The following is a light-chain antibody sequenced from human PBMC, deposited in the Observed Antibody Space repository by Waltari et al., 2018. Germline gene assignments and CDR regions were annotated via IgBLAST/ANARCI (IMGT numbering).Light chain of an antibody. CDR2: WAS. J-gene: IGKJ1*01. Sequence: DIVMTQSPDSLAVSLGERATINCKSSQSVLYTSNNKNYLAWYQQKPGQPPKLVFYWASTRESGVPDRFSGSGSGTDFTLTISGLQAEDVAVYYCQQYYSPPWTFGQGTQVEIK. CDR1: QSVLYTSNNKNY. CDR3: QQYYSPPWT. V-gene: IGKV4-1*01.